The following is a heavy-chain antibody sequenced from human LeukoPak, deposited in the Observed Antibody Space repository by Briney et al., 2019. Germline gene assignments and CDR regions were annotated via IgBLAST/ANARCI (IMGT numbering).Heavy chain of an antibody. CDR3: AKDTSTRWYSSTPLPGDY. Sequence: GGSLRLSCAASGFTFSSYAMSWVRQAPGKGLEWVSGIIGSGGNTYYADSVKGRFTISRDNSKSTLYLQMSSLRAEDTAIYYCAKDTSTRWYSSTPLPGDYWGQGTLVTVSS. CDR1: GFTFSSYA. CDR2: IIGSGGNT. J-gene: IGHJ4*02. D-gene: IGHD6-13*01. V-gene: IGHV3-23*01.